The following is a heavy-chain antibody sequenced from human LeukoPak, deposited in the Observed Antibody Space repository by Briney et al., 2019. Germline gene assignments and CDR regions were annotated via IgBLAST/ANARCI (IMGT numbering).Heavy chain of an antibody. CDR3: ARWEHDYGHA. Sequence: PSGTLSLTCGVSGGSISSTNWWTWVRQPPGKGLEWIGEVNVLGNTNYNPSLESRVTISIDKSENHVSLKLTSVTAADTAVYYCARWEHDYGHAWGQGTLVTVSS. J-gene: IGHJ4*02. CDR2: VNVLGNT. D-gene: IGHD4-17*01. V-gene: IGHV4-4*02. CDR1: GGSISSTNW.